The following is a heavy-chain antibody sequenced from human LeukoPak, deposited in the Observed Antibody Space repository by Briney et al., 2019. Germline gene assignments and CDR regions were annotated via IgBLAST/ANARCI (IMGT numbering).Heavy chain of an antibody. D-gene: IGHD5-12*01. CDR3: ARRYIVAGTTY. J-gene: IGHJ4*02. V-gene: IGHV4-39*01. CDR2: IYYSGST. Sequence: SETLSLTCTVSGGSISSSSYYWGWIRQPPGKGLEWIGSIYYSGSTYYNPSLKSRVTISVDTSKNQFSLKLSSVTVADTAVYYCARRYIVAGTTYWGQGTLVTVSS. CDR1: GGSISSSSYY.